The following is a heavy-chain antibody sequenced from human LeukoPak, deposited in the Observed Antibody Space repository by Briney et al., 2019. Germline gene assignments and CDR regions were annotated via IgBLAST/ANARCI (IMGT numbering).Heavy chain of an antibody. V-gene: IGHV4-59*01. CDR3: ARMAEDSTVFDY. D-gene: IGHD4-11*01. J-gene: IGHJ4*02. Sequence: TSETLSLTCTVSGGSISSYYWSWIRQPPGKGLEWIGYIYYSGSTNYNPSLKSRVAISVDTSKNQFSLRLTSVTAADTAVYYCARMAEDSTVFDYWGQGTPVTVSS. CDR2: IYYSGST. CDR1: GGSISSYY.